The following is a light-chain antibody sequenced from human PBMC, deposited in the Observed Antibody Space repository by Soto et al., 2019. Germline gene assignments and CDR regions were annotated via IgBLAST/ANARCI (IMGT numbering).Light chain of an antibody. Sequence: QLVLTQSPSASASLGASVKLTCTLSSGHSHYAIAWHQQQSEKGPRYLMKLNSDGSHSKGDGIPDRFSGSSSGAERYLTISSLMSEDEADYYCQTWGSGIVVFGGGTKLTVL. CDR1: SGHSHYA. CDR2: LNSDGSH. V-gene: IGLV4-69*01. CDR3: QTWGSGIVV. J-gene: IGLJ2*01.